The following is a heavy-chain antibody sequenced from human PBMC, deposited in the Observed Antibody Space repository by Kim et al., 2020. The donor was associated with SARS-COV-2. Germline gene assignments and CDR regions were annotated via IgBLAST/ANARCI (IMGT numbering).Heavy chain of an antibody. Sequence: GGSLRLSCAASGFTFSSYAMHWVRQAPGKGLEWVAVIWYDGSNKYYADSVKGRFTISRDNSKNTLYLQMNSLRAEDTAVYYCAKPPAPYHDSSGYFDYWGQGTLVTVSS. V-gene: IGHV3-33*06. CDR3: AKPPAPYHDSSGYFDY. J-gene: IGHJ4*02. CDR2: IWYDGSNK. D-gene: IGHD3-22*01. CDR1: GFTFSSYA.